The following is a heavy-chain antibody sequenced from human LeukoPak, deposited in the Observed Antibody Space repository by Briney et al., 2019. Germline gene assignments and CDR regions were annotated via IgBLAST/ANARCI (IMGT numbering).Heavy chain of an antibody. D-gene: IGHD2-2*01. V-gene: IGHV3-30*03. CDR2: ISYDGSNK. J-gene: IGHJ4*02. Sequence: GGSLRLSCAASGFTFSSYGMHWVRQAPGKGLEWVAVISYDGSNKYYADSVKGRFTISRDNSKNTLYLQMNSLRAEDTAVYYCARLYCSSTSCHFDYWGQGTLVTVSS. CDR3: ARLYCSSTSCHFDY. CDR1: GFTFSSYG.